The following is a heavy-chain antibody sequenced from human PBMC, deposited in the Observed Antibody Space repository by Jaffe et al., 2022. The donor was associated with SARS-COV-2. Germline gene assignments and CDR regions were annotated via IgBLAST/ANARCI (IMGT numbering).Heavy chain of an antibody. Sequence: QVQLQQWGAGLLKPSETLSLTCAVYGGSFSGYYWSWIRQPPGKGLEWIGEINHSGSTNYNPSLKSRVTISVDTSKNQFSLKLSSVTAADTAVYYCARATYYYGSGSYYWFDPWGQGTLVTVSS. J-gene: IGHJ5*02. CDR2: INHSGST. CDR3: ARATYYYGSGSYYWFDP. CDR1: GGSFSGYY. V-gene: IGHV4-34*01. D-gene: IGHD3-10*01.